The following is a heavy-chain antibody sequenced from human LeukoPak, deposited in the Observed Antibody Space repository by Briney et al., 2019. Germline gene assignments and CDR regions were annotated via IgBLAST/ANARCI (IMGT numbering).Heavy chain of an antibody. J-gene: IGHJ4*02. CDR2: ISPYNGRT. Sequence: ASVKVSCKASGYTFTSYYMHWVRQDPGKGLEWMAWISPYNGRTLYSAKLQGRVTLTRDTTTDTAYMELTSLKSDDTAVYYCARDLSKLDYWGQGTLVSVSS. V-gene: IGHV1/OR15-2*02. CDR1: GYTFTSYY. CDR3: ARDLSKLDY. D-gene: IGHD2-2*01.